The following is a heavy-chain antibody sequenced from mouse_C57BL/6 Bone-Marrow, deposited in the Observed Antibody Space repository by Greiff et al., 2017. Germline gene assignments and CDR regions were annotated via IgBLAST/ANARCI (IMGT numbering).Heavy chain of an antibody. D-gene: IGHD1-1*01. J-gene: IGHJ3*01. V-gene: IGHV1-63*01. CDR3: ARGDYYGSSFAY. CDR2: IYPGGGYT. Sequence: QVQLQQSGAELVRPGTSVKMSCKASGYTFTNYWIGWAKQRPGHGLEWIGDIYPGGGYTNYNEKFKGKATLTADKSSSTAYMQFSSLTSEDSASYYCARGDYYGSSFAYWGQGTLVTVSA. CDR1: GYTFTNYW.